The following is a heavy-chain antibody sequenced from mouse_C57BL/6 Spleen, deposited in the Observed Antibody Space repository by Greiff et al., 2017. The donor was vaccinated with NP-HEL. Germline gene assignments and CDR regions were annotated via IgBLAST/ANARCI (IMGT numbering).Heavy chain of an antibody. Sequence: VQLQQPGAELVKPGASVKMSCKASGYTFTSYWITWVKQRPGQGLEWIGDIYPGSGSTNYNEKFKSKATLTVDTSSSTAYMQLSSLTSEDSAVYYCARWEGAGTCFAYWGQGTLVTVSA. CDR1: GYTFTSYW. CDR3: ARWEGAGTCFAY. CDR2: IYPGSGST. D-gene: IGHD4-1*01. V-gene: IGHV1-55*01. J-gene: IGHJ3*01.